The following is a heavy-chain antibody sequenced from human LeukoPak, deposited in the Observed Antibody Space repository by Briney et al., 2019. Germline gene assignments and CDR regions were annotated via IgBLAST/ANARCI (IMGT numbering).Heavy chain of an antibody. CDR3: ARDPYSGTYGDTYYYCMDV. V-gene: IGHV3-7*01. D-gene: IGHD1-26*01. CDR1: GFTFSSYW. CDR2: IKQDGSEK. J-gene: IGHJ6*03. Sequence: PGGSLRLSCAASGFTFSSYWMSWVRQAPGKGLEWVANIKQDGSEKYYVDSVKGRFTISRDNAKNSLYLQMNSLRAEDTAVYYCARDPYSGTYGDTYYYCMDVWGKGTTVTISS.